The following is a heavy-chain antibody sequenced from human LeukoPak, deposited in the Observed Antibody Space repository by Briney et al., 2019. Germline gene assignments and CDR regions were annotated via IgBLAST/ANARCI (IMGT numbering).Heavy chain of an antibody. V-gene: IGHV3-48*04. CDR1: GFTFSSYA. D-gene: IGHD1-14*01. CDR2: ISSTGSTI. J-gene: IGHJ5*02. Sequence: GGSLRLSCAASGFTFSSYAMNWVRQAPGKGLEWVSYISSTGSTIYYTDSVKGRFTISRDNAKNSLLLQMNSLRVEDTAVYHCVRDTTSNWFDPWGQGTLVTVSS. CDR3: VRDTTSNWFDP.